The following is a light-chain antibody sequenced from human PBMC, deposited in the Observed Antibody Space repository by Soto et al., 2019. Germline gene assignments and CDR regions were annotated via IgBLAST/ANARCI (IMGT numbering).Light chain of an antibody. V-gene: IGLV1-44*01. Sequence: QSVLTQPPSASGTPGQRVSISCSGSGSSIGTNTVNWYRQLPGTAPKLLIYANNQRPSGVPDRFSGSKSGTSASLAISGLQSEDEAEYYCAAWDGSLNNVLFGGGTMLTVL. J-gene: IGLJ2*01. CDR1: GSSIGTNT. CDR3: AAWDGSLNNVL. CDR2: ANN.